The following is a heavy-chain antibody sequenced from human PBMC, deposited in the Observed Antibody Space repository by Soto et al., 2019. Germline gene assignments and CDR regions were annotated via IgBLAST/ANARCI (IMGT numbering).Heavy chain of an antibody. D-gene: IGHD3-10*02. CDR2: IYYSGST. J-gene: IGHJ5*02. CDR1: GGSISRGDYF. Sequence: KPSETLSLTCSVSGGSISRGDYFWSWIRQPPRKGLEWIGYIYYSGSTYYNPSLKSRVTMSVDSSKNQFSLKLSSVTAADTAVYYCARGPSMLIRKNWFDPWGQGTLVTVS. CDR3: ARGPSMLIRKNWFDP. V-gene: IGHV4-30-4*01.